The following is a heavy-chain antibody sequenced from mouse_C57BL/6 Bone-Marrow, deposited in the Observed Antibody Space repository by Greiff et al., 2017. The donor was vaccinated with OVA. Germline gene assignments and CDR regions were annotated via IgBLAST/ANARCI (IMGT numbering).Heavy chain of an antibody. J-gene: IGHJ3*01. Sequence: EVKLMESGPELVKPGASVKIPCKASGYTFTDYNMAWVKQSHGKSLEWIGDINPNNGGTIYNQKFKGKATLTVDKSSSTAYMELRSLTSEDTAVYYCARKGGAWFAYWGQGTLVTVSA. CDR1: GYTFTDYN. CDR2: INPNNGGT. V-gene: IGHV1-18*01. CDR3: ARKGGAWFAY.